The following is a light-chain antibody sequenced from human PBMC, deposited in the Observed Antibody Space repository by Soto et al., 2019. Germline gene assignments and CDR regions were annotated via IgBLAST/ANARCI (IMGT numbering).Light chain of an antibody. V-gene: IGKV3-11*01. J-gene: IGKJ1*01. CDR1: QSVSRY. CDR2: DAS. CDR3: QQYNNWPRT. Sequence: EVMFTQSPATVSVSPGERATLSCRASQSVSRYLAWYQQKPGRAPRLLIYDASNRATGIPARFSGSGSGTDFTLTINSLQSEDFAVYYCQQYNNWPRTFGQGTKVDNK.